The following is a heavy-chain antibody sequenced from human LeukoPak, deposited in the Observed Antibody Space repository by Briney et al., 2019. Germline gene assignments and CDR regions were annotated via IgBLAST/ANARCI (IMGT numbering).Heavy chain of an antibody. CDR2: ISGSGDNT. J-gene: IGHJ4*02. CDR3: VKWTGYGMN. Sequence: PGGSLRLSCAASGFTFSGQSMTWVRQAPGKGLEWVSGISGSGDNTYYGDSVKGRFTISRDNSKSTMYLQINSLRVEDTAVYYCVKWTGYGMNWGQGTLVTVSS. V-gene: IGHV3-23*01. D-gene: IGHD3/OR15-3a*01. CDR1: GFTFSGQS.